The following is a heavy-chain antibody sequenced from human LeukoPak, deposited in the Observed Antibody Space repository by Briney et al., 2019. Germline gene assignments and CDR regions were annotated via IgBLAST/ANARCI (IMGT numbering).Heavy chain of an antibody. CDR1: GYTFTSYG. J-gene: IGHJ2*01. D-gene: IGHD2-21*02. CDR3: ARDVRWGGGNSLWYFDL. V-gene: IGHV1-18*01. CDR2: ISAYNGNT. Sequence: GASVKVSCKASGYTFTSYGISWVRQAPGQGLEWMGWISAYNGNTNYAQKLQGRVTMTTDTSTSTAYMELRSLRSDDTAVYYCARDVRWGGGNSLWYFDLWGRGTLVTVSS.